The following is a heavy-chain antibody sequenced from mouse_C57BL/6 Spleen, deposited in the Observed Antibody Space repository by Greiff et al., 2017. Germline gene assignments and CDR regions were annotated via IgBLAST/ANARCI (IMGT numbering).Heavy chain of an antibody. CDR1: GYTFTSYG. CDR3: AREGYFAY. Sequence: QVHVKQSGAELARPGASVKLSCKASGYTFTSYGISWVKQRTGQGLEWIGEIYPRSGNTYYNEKFKGKATLTADKSSSTAYMELRSLTSEDSAVYFCAREGYFAYWGQGTLVTVSA. CDR2: IYPRSGNT. D-gene: IGHD2-14*01. V-gene: IGHV1-81*01. J-gene: IGHJ3*01.